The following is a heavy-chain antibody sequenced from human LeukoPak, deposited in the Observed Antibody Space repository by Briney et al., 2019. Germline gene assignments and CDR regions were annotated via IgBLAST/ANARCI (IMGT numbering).Heavy chain of an antibody. CDR3: ARDDPHRLYNWNYWGNWFDP. J-gene: IGHJ5*02. D-gene: IGHD1-7*01. CDR1: GGSISSGSYY. V-gene: IGHV4-61*02. Sequence: SQTLSLTCTVSGGSISSGSYYWSWIRQPAGKGLEWIGRIYTSGSTNYNPSLKSRVTISVDTSKNQFSLKLSSVTAADTAVYYCARDDPHRLYNWNYWGNWFDPWGQGTLVTVSS. CDR2: IYTSGST.